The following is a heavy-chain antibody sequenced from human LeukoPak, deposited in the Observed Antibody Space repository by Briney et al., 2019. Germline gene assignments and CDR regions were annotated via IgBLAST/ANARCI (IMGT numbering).Heavy chain of an antibody. J-gene: IGHJ5*01. V-gene: IGHV3-23*01. D-gene: IGHD6-19*01. CDR2: INANSGTT. Sequence: PGGSLRLSCAASGFTFSSYWMHWVRQAPGKGLEWVSTINANSGTTSYAASVRGRFTISRDNSKNTLYLQVNTLRADDTATYYCAKPVSGGLAVTADWFHPWGQGTLVVVSS. CDR3: AKPVSGGLAVTADWFHP. CDR1: GFTFSSYW.